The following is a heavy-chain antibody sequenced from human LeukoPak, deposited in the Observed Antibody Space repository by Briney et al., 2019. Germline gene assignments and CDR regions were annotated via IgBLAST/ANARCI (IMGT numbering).Heavy chain of an antibody. D-gene: IGHD4-17*01. CDR2: INPSGGST. CDR3: AREDYGDSIYYGTDV. CDR1: GYTFTSYY. V-gene: IGHV1-46*01. Sequence: ASVKVSRKASGYTFTSYYMHWVRQAPGQGLEWMGIINPSGGSTSYAQKFQGRVTMTRDTSTSTVYMELSSLRSEDTAVYYCAREDYGDSIYYGTDVWGQGTTVTVSS. J-gene: IGHJ6*02.